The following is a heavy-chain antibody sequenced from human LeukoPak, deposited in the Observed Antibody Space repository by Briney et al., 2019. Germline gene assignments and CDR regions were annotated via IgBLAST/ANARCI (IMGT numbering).Heavy chain of an antibody. CDR2: ISYDGSNK. D-gene: IGHD3-22*01. V-gene: IGHV3-30*03. CDR3: ARVTQYYYDSSGFDY. CDR1: GFTFSSYG. J-gene: IGHJ4*02. Sequence: GGSLRLSCAASGFTFSSYGMHWVRQAPGKGLEWVAVISYDGSNKYYADSVKGRFAISRDNSKNTLYLRMNSLRAEDTAVYYCARVTQYYYDSSGFDYWGQGTLVTVSS.